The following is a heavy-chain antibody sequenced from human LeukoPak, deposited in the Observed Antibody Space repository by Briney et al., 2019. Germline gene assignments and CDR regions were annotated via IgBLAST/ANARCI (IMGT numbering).Heavy chain of an antibody. CDR2: IYYSGST. J-gene: IGHJ6*03. CDR1: GGSISNKY. CDR3: ARRVLLWFGELLYSYYMDV. D-gene: IGHD3-10*01. Sequence: SETLSLTCTVSGGSISNKYWSWIRQPPGKGLEWIGYIYYSGSTNYNPSLKSRVTISVDTSKNQFSLKLSSVTAADTAVYYCARRVLLWFGELLYSYYMDVWGKGTTVTISS. V-gene: IGHV4-59*12.